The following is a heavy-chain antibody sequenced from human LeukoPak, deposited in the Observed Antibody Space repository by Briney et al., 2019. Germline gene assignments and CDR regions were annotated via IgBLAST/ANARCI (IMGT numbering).Heavy chain of an antibody. CDR2: ISRSGNTI. J-gene: IGHJ4*02. D-gene: IGHD3-22*01. CDR1: GFTFSNFE. Sequence: PGGSLRLSCAVPGFTFSNFEMSWVRQAPGQGLEWVSYISRSGNTIYYADSVKGRFTISRDNAKNSLYLQMNSLRAEDTAVYYCARDYDSSGYYYPVYEYWGQGTLVTVSS. CDR3: ARDYDSSGYYYPVYEY. V-gene: IGHV3-48*03.